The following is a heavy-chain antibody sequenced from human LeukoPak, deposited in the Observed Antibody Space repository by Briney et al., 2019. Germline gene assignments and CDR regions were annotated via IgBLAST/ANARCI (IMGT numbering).Heavy chain of an antibody. CDR2: ISSSTSTI. J-gene: IGHJ6*03. V-gene: IGHV3-48*03. CDR3: ARDSLRTALYYMDV. CDR1: GFTFSSYE. Sequence: GGSLRLSCAASGFTFSSYEMHWVRQAPGRGLEWVSYISSSTSTIYYADSVKGRFTISRDNAKNSLYLQMNSLRTEDTAVYYCARDSLRTALYYMDVWGKGTTVTVSS.